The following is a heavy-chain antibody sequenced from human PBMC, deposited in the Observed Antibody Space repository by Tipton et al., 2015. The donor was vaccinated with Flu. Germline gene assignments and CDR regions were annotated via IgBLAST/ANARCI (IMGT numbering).Heavy chain of an antibody. D-gene: IGHD3-22*01. CDR1: GDSISSDNY. Sequence: GLVKPSGTLSLTCAVSGDSISSDNYWSWVRQPPGKGLEWIGEIYHTGTTNYNPPLKSRVTISVDNSKNQFSLKLPSVTAADTAVYYCVRGGDGSGSSNSIIGPFDYWGQGNLVTVSS. CDR2: IYHTGTT. CDR3: VRGGDGSGSSNSIIGPFDY. V-gene: IGHV4-4*02. J-gene: IGHJ4*02.